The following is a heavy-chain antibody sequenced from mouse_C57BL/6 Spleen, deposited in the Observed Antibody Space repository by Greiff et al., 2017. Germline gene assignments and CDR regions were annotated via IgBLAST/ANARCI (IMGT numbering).Heavy chain of an antibody. J-gene: IGHJ4*01. CDR1: GYAFSSYW. D-gene: IGHD1-1*01. CDR2: IYPGDGDT. Sequence: QVQLQQSGAELVKPGASVKISCKASGYAFSSYWMNWVKQRPGQGLEWIGQIYPGDGDTNYNGKFKGKATLTADKSSSTAYMQLSSLTSEDSAVDFCAGAETTVVGTRYAMDYWGQGTSVTVSS. CDR3: AGAETTVVGTRYAMDY. V-gene: IGHV1-80*01.